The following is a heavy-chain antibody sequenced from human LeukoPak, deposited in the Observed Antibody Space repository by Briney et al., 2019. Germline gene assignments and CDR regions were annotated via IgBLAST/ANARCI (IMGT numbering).Heavy chain of an antibody. CDR1: GFTFSSYS. D-gene: IGHD3-16*01. V-gene: IGHV3-48*02. J-gene: IGHJ3*02. CDR3: ARRMGGALVALDI. Sequence: GGSLRLSCAASGFTFSSYSMNWVRQAPGKGLEWVSYISSSSTTIYFADSVNGRFTISRDNAKNSLYLQMNSLRDEDTAVYYCARRMGGALVALDIWGQGTMVTVSS. CDR2: ISSSSTTI.